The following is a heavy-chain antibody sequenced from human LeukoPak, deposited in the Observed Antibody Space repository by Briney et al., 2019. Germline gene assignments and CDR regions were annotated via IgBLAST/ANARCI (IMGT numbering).Heavy chain of an antibody. CDR1: GGSISSYC. CDR3: ARDLASESGFDY. CDR2: IYYSGST. J-gene: IGHJ4*02. D-gene: IGHD2-15*01. Sequence: SETLSLTCTVSGGSISSYCWSWIRQPPGKGLEWIGYIYYSGSTNYNPSLKSRVTISVDTSKNQFSLKLSSVTAADAAVYYCARDLASESGFDYWGQGTLVTVSS. V-gene: IGHV4-59*01.